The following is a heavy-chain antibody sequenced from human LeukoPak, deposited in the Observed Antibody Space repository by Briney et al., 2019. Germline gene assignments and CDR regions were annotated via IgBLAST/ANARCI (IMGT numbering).Heavy chain of an antibody. CDR1: GYTFTGYY. V-gene: IGHV1-2*02. CDR3: ARDLDRYCSGGSCYPLNWFDP. CDR2: INPNSGGT. J-gene: IGHJ5*02. Sequence: ASVKVSCKASGYTFTGYYMHWVGQAPGQGLEWMGWINPNSGGTNYAQKFQGRVTMTRDTSISTAYMELSRLRSDDTAVYYCARDLDRYCSGGSCYPLNWFDPWGQGTLVTVYS. D-gene: IGHD2-15*01.